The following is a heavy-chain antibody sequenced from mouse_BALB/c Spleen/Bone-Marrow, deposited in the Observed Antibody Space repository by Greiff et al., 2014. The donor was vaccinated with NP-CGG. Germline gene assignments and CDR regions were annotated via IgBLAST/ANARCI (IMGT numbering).Heavy chain of an antibody. CDR3: ARGYSNNYAMDY. Sequence: VKRQESGAELVRPGVSVKISCKGSGYTFTDYAMHWVKQSHAESLEWIGVINTYFGDISYNQKFKGKATIAVDKTSRTVYMELARLTAEDSAIYYCARGYSNNYAMDYWGQGTSVTVSS. CDR1: GYTFTDYA. V-gene: IGHV1S137*01. J-gene: IGHJ4*01. CDR2: INTYFGDI. D-gene: IGHD2-5*01.